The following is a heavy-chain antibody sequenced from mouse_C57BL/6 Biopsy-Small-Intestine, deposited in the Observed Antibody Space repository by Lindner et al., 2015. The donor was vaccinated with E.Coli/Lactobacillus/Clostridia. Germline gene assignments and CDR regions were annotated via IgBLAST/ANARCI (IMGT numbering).Heavy chain of an antibody. CDR2: IIPILGTG. J-gene: IGHJ1*01. V-gene: IGHV1-81*01. D-gene: IGHD1-1*01. Sequence: SVKVSCKASGGTFSSYAISWVRQAPGQGLEWMGGIIPILGTGNYAQKFQGRVTITADDSTNTVYMELSSLRSEDTAVYYCAGDPEVSAALEYYYFAMDVWGQGTTVTVSS. CDR3: AGDPEVSAALEYYYFAMDV. CDR1: GGTFSSYA.